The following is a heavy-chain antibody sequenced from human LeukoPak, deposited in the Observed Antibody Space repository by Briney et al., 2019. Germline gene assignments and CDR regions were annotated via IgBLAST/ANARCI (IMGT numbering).Heavy chain of an antibody. J-gene: IGHJ5*02. V-gene: IGHV4-4*09. CDR2: IYTSGST. D-gene: IGHD4-17*01. CDR3: ARERSTVNWFDP. Sequence: SETLSLTCTVSGGSISSYYWSWIRQPPGKGREWIGYIYTSGSTNYNPSLKSRVTISVDTSKNQFPLKLSSVTAADTAVYYCARERSTVNWFDPWGQGTLVTVSS. CDR1: GGSISSYY.